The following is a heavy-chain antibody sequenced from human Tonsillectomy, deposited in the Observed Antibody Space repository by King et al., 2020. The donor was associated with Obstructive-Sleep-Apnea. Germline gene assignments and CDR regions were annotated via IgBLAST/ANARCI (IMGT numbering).Heavy chain of an antibody. V-gene: IGHV3-9*01. CDR2: ISWNSGSI. J-gene: IGHJ4*02. CDR3: AKAGSSGWYVEAYFDY. Sequence: VQLVESGGGLVQPGRSLRLSCAASGFTFDDYAMHWVRQAPGKGLEWVSGISWNSGSIGYADSVKGRFTISRDNAKNSLYLQMNSLRDEDTALYYCAKAGSSGWYVEAYFDYWGQGTLVTVSS. CDR1: GFTFDDYA. D-gene: IGHD6-19*01.